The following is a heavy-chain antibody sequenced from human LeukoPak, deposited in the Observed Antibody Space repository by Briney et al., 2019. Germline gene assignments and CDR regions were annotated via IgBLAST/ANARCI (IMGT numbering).Heavy chain of an antibody. Sequence: ASVKVSCKASGYTFTSYAMNWVRQAPGQGLEWMGWISGYNGDTNYAQKLQDRVTMTTDTSTSTAYMELRSLRSDDTAVYYCARSPHEGGIVPAAKDCWGQGTLVTVSS. CDR3: ARSPHEGGIVPAAKDC. V-gene: IGHV1-18*01. D-gene: IGHD2-2*01. CDR1: GYTFTSYA. CDR2: ISGYNGDT. J-gene: IGHJ4*02.